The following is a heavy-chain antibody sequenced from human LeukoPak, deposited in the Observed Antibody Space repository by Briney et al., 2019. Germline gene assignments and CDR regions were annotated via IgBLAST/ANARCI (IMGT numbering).Heavy chain of an antibody. CDR2: IYSGGST. J-gene: IGHJ6*02. Sequence: GGSLRLSCAASGFTVSSNYMSWVRQAPGLGLEWVSVIYSGGSTYYADSVKGRFTISRDNSKNTLYLQMNSLSAEDTAVYYCARNGGYDSEYFYGMDVWGQGTTVTVSS. CDR1: GFTVSSNY. D-gene: IGHD5-12*01. CDR3: ARNGGYDSEYFYGMDV. V-gene: IGHV3-53*01.